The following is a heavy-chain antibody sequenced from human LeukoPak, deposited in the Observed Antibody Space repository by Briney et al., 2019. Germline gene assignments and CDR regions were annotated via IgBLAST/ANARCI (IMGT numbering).Heavy chain of an antibody. CDR2: ISYDGSNK. D-gene: IGHD3-3*01. CDR1: GFTFSSYA. Sequence: GGSLRLSCAASGFTFSSYAMPWVRQAPGKGLEWVAVISYDGSNKYYADSVKGRFTISRDNSKNTLYLQMNSLRAEDTAVYYCARDLRFLEWLLPYYYYGMDVWGQGTTVTVSS. CDR3: ARDLRFLEWLLPYYYYGMDV. V-gene: IGHV3-30-3*01. J-gene: IGHJ6*02.